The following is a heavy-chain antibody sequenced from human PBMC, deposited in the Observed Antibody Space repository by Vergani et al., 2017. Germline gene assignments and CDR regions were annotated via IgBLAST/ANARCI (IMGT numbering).Heavy chain of an antibody. D-gene: IGHD3-22*01. J-gene: IGHJ4*02. CDR2: IIPILGIA. CDR1: GGTFSSYT. Sequence: QVQLVQSGAEVKKPGSSVKVSCKASGGTFSSYTISWVRQAPGQGLEWMGRIIPILGIANYAQKFQGRVTITADKSTSTAYMELRSLRSEDTAVYYCARDRNYDSSGYCDYWGQGTLVTVSS. CDR3: ARDRNYDSSGYCDY. V-gene: IGHV1-69*08.